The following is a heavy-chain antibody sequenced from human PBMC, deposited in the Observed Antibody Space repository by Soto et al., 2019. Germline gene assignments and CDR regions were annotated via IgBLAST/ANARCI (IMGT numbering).Heavy chain of an antibody. D-gene: IGHD3-10*01. Sequence: PGGSLRLSCAASGFTFSDYYMSWIRQAPGKGLEWVSYISSSGSTIYYADSVKGRFTISRDNAKNSLYLQMNSLRAEDTAVYYCARAVWFGDRMNWFDPWGQGTLVTVSS. V-gene: IGHV3-11*01. CDR2: ISSSGSTI. CDR3: ARAVWFGDRMNWFDP. CDR1: GFTFSDYY. J-gene: IGHJ5*02.